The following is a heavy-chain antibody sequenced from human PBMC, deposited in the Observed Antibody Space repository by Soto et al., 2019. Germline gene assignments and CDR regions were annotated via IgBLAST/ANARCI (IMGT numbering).Heavy chain of an antibody. D-gene: IGHD3-16*01. V-gene: IGHV1-3*01. Sequence: QVQLVQSGAEVKKPGASVKVSCKASGYTFTTYAMHWVRQAPGQRLEWMGWINAGNGNTKYSQKFQGRVTITRDTSASTAYMELSRLRSEDTAVYYCARGSPLWGDYWGQGPLVTVSS. J-gene: IGHJ4*02. CDR2: INAGNGNT. CDR3: ARGSPLWGDY. CDR1: GYTFTTYA.